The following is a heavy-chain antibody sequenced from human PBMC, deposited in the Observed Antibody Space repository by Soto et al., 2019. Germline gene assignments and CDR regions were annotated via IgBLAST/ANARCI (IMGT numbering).Heavy chain of an antibody. CDR2: IYYSGST. CDR1: GDSXTSYY. V-gene: IGHV4-59*01. J-gene: IGHJ3*01. CDR3: ARDLGIGSGPFDA. Sequence: SETLSLTCTVSGDSXTSYYWSWIRQPPGKALEWIGYIYYSGSTDNNPSLKSRVTISLDPAKKQFSLKLKSVTAADTAVYYCARDLGIGSGPFDAWGQGTMVTVSS. D-gene: IGHD2-2*03.